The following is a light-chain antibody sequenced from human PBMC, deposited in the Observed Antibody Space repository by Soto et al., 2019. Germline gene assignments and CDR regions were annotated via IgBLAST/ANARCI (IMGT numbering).Light chain of an antibody. V-gene: IGLV2-11*01. CDR2: GVN. J-gene: IGLJ1*01. CDR3: YSYRGGGFV. Sequence: QSALTQPRSVSGSPGQSVTISCTGTSRDVGGYNYVSWYQQHPGKAPKLMIYGVNERPSGVPDRFSGSKSGNTASLTISGLQAEDEADYFCYSYRGGGFVFGTGTKVTVL. CDR1: SRDVGGYNY.